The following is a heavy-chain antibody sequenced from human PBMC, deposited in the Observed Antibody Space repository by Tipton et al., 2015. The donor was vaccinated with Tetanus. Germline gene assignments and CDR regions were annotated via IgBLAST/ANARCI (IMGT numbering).Heavy chain of an antibody. CDR3: ARIRQVGKPGPFFDY. Sequence: TLSLTCTVSGGSINSYYWSWIRQPPGKGLEWIGYIYYSGSTNYNPSLRSRVTISVDTSKNQFSLKLSSVIAADTAVYYCARIRQVGKPGPFFDYWGQGTLVTVSS. CDR1: GGSINSYY. V-gene: IGHV4-59*01. D-gene: IGHD7-27*01. J-gene: IGHJ4*02. CDR2: IYYSGST.